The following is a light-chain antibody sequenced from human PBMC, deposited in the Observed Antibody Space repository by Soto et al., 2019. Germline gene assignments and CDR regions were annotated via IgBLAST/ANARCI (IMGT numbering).Light chain of an antibody. CDR2: DVS. V-gene: IGLV2-14*01. CDR1: SSDVGGHNY. J-gene: IGLJ2*01. CDR3: SSYTCSSTPVV. Sequence: QSALTQPASVSESPGQSITISCTGTSSDVGGHNYVSLHQQPPGKAPKLMIYDVSNRPSGVSDRFSASYSGNTASLTISGFQAEDEADDYCSSYTCSSTPVVFGGGTKVTVL.